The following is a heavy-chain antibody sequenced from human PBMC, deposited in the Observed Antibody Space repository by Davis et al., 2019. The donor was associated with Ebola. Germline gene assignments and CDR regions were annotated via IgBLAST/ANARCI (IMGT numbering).Heavy chain of an antibody. V-gene: IGHV4-59*01. Sequence: SETLSLTCPVSGGSISGDYWSWIRQPPGKGLEWIGYIYYSGSTNYNPSLKSRVTISVDTSKNQFSLKLSSVTAADTAVYYCARDGSGTGYYYYYGMDVWGQGTTVTVSS. CDR3: ARDGSGTGYYYYYGMDV. CDR1: GGSISGDY. CDR2: IYYSGST. D-gene: IGHD3-10*01. J-gene: IGHJ6*02.